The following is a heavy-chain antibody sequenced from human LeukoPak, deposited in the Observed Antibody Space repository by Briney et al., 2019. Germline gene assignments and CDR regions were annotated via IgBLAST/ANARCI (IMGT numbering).Heavy chain of an antibody. CDR2: IWSDGSNR. D-gene: IGHD3-10*01. CDR3: AKSLSSRGVIIRKTGRSFDY. J-gene: IGHJ4*02. V-gene: IGHV3-30*02. Sequence: SGGSLRLSCAASGFTFSNYDMHWVRQAPGKGPEWVAFIWSDGSNRYYVDSVKGRFTISRDNSKNTLYLQMNSLRPEDTAVYYCAKSLSSRGVIIRKTGRSFDYWGQGTLVTVSS. CDR1: GFTFSNYD.